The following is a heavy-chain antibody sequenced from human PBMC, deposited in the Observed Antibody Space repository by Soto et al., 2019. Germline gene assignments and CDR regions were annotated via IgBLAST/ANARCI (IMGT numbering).Heavy chain of an antibody. D-gene: IGHD3-22*01. Sequence: QVQLQESGPGLVKPSQTLSLTCTVSGGSIRSGGYYWSWIRQHPGKGLEWIGYIYYSGSTYYNPSLKSRVTISVDTSKNQFSLKLSSVTAADTAVYYCARVAGYYYDSSGYSYWFDPWGQGTLVTVSS. J-gene: IGHJ5*02. CDR3: ARVAGYYYDSSGYSYWFDP. CDR2: IYYSGST. CDR1: GGSIRSGGYY. V-gene: IGHV4-31*03.